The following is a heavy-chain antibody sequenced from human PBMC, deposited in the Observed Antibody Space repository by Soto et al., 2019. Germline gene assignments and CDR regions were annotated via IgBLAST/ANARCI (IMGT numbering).Heavy chain of an antibody. CDR2: IKSKTDGGTT. J-gene: IGHJ4*02. CDR1: GFTFSNAW. Sequence: PGGSLRRSCAASGFTFSNAWMNWVRQAPGKGLEWVGRIKSKTDGGTTDYAAPVKGRFTISRDDSKNTLYLQMNSLKTEDTAVYYCTTALPYYYDSSGYYHIDYWGQGTLVTVSS. V-gene: IGHV3-15*07. CDR3: TTALPYYYDSSGYYHIDY. D-gene: IGHD3-22*01.